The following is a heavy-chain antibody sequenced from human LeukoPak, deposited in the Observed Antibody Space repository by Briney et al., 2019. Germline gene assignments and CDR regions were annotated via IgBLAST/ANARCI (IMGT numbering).Heavy chain of an antibody. V-gene: IGHV3-20*04. CDR3: ARLTGGYYYYYMDV. CDR1: GFTFDDYG. J-gene: IGHJ6*03. CDR2: INWNGGST. D-gene: IGHD1-14*01. Sequence: PGGSLRLSCAASGFTFDDYGMSWVRQAPGQGLEWVSGINWNGGSTGYADSVKGRYTISRDNAKNSLYLQMNSLRAEDTALYYCARLTGGYYYYYMDVWGKGTTVTVSS.